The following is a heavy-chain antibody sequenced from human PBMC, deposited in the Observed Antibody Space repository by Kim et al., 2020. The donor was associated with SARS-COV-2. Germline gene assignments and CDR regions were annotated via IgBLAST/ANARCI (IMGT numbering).Heavy chain of an antibody. V-gene: IGHV3-74*01. CDR3: AREIVVVILYGMDV. CDR1: GFTFSSYW. CDR2: INSDGSST. Sequence: GGSLRLSCAASGFTFSSYWMHWVRQAPGKGLVLVSRINSDGSSTSYADSVKGRFTISRDNAKNTLYLQMNSLRAEDTAVYYCAREIVVVILYGMDVWGQGTTVTVSS. D-gene: IGHD3-22*01. J-gene: IGHJ6*02.